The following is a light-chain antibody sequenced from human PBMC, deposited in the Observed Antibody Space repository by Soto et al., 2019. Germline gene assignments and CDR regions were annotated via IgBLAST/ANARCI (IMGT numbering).Light chain of an antibody. Sequence: EIVLTQSPGTLSLSPGETATLSCRASQSVGSRFLAWYQQKPGQAPRLLIYRASSRATGTPDRFSGRGSGTDFTLTISRLEPEDFAVYYCHQYGSSSYTFGQGTKVDIK. CDR3: HQYGSSSYT. V-gene: IGKV3-20*01. CDR1: QSVGSRF. J-gene: IGKJ2*01. CDR2: RAS.